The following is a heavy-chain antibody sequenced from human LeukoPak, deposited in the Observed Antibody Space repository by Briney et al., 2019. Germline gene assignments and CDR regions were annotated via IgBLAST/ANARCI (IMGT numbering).Heavy chain of an antibody. J-gene: IGHJ5*02. Sequence: GESLKISCKGSGYSFTSYWIGWVRQMAGKGLEWMGIIYPGDSDTRYSPSFQGQVTISADKSISTAYLQWSSLKASDTAMYYCARESYYYDNSGYQNWFDPWGQGTLVTVSS. V-gene: IGHV5-51*01. CDR2: IYPGDSDT. CDR3: ARESYYYDNSGYQNWFDP. CDR1: GYSFTSYW. D-gene: IGHD3-22*01.